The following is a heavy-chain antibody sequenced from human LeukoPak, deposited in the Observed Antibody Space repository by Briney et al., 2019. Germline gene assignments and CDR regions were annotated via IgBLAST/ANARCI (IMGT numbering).Heavy chain of an antibody. V-gene: IGHV3-7*03. CDR3: TRDPGWGRLDY. CDR1: GFTFGSYW. J-gene: IGHJ4*02. CDR2: INLDGKKT. D-gene: IGHD7-27*01. Sequence: GGSLRLSCAASGFTFGSYWMTWVRQSPGKGLESVAMINLDGKKTYYVDSVKGRFTISRDNAKNSLLLQMNGLRVDDTAIYYCTRDPGWGRLDYWGQGALVTVSS.